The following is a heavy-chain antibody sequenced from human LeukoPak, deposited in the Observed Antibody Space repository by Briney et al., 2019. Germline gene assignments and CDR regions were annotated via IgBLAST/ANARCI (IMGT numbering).Heavy chain of an antibody. V-gene: IGHV3-23*01. J-gene: IGHJ4*02. Sequence: GGSLRLSCAASGFTFSSYAMSWVRQAPGKGLEWVSAISGSGGSTYYADSVKGRFTISRDNSKNALYRQMNSLRAEDTAVYYCAKDDAIPWYFDYWGQGTLVTVSS. CDR2: ISGSGGST. CDR1: GFTFSSYA. CDR3: AKDDAIPWYFDY.